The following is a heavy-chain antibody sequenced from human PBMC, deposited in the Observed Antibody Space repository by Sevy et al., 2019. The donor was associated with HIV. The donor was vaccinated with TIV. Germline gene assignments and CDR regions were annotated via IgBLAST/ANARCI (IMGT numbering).Heavy chain of an antibody. CDR3: TRPMTQFYYYGMDV. V-gene: IGHV3-30-3*01. J-gene: IGHJ6*02. CDR2: ISYDGSNK. D-gene: IGHD2-21*02. CDR1: GFTFSSYA. Sequence: GGSLRLSCAASGFTFSSYAMHWVRQAPGKGLEWVAVISYDGSNKYYAYSVKGRFTISRDNSKNTLYLQMNSLRAEDTAVYYCTRPMTQFYYYGMDVWGQGTTVTVSS.